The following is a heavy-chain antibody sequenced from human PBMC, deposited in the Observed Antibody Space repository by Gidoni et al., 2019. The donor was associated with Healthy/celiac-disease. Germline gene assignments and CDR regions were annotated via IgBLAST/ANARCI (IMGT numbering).Heavy chain of an antibody. J-gene: IGHJ4*02. V-gene: IGHV4-31*03. Sequence: QVQLQESGPALVKPSQTLSLPCTVSGGSLSSGGYHGRGIRQHAVKGLECIGYIYYSRSTYHNPSIKSRVTISVYTSKKQFVLKLSSAADADAGVYYCASAGGYERPFDYWGQGTLVTVSS. D-gene: IGHD2-2*01. CDR1: GGSLSSGGYH. CDR2: IYYSRST. CDR3: ASAGGYERPFDY.